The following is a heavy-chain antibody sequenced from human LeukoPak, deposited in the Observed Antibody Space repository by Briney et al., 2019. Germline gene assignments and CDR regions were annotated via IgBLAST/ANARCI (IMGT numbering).Heavy chain of an antibody. J-gene: IGHJ6*03. CDR1: GYTFNNHD. Sequence: ASVKVSCKASGYTFNNHDINWVRQAPGRGLEWMGWINTYSANTNYAQEFQDRVITTTDTSTSTAYMELRSLRSDDTAVYYCAREGGIARPPYLYYYIDVWGKGTTVTVSS. D-gene: IGHD6-6*01. CDR2: INTYSANT. CDR3: AREGGIARPPYLYYYIDV. V-gene: IGHV1-18*01.